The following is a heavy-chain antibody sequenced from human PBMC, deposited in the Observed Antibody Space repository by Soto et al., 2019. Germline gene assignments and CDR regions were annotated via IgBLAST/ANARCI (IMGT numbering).Heavy chain of an antibody. CDR3: ARGGIPPSGYGIAYAMDV. J-gene: IGHJ6*02. V-gene: IGHV4-39*01. CDR1: GVSISGSRYY. Sequence: PETLSLTCTVSGVSISGSRYYWGWIRQPPGRGLEWIGNIYYSGSTYYTPALKSRVTLSVDTSKNQFSLNLNSVTAADTAVYYCARGGIPPSGYGIAYAMDVWGQGTTVT. CDR2: IYYSGST. D-gene: IGHD1-26*01.